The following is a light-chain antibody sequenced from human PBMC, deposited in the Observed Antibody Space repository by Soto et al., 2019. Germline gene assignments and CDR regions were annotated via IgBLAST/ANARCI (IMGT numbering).Light chain of an antibody. CDR3: QQSYRXPLT. CDR1: QSISTY. CDR2: AAS. V-gene: IGKV1-39*01. Sequence: DIQMTQSPSSLSASVGDRVTVTCRAGQSISTYLSGYQQKPERAPKLLIYAASTLQSGVPSRFSGSGYGTHFTLTISSLQPEDFATYYFQQSYRXPLTFGVGTKV. J-gene: IGKJ4*01.